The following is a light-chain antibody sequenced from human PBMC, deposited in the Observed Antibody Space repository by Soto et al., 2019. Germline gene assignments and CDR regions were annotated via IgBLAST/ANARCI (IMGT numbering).Light chain of an antibody. Sequence: QSVLTQPPSASAPPGQRVTISCSGSTSNIGNNFVYWYQQLPGAAPKLLIYRNDQRPSGVPDRFSGSKSGASASLTISGLRSEDEADYYCQAWDDSLSWVFGGGTKVTVL. CDR3: QAWDDSLSWV. J-gene: IGLJ3*02. V-gene: IGLV1-47*01. CDR1: TSNIGNNF. CDR2: RND.